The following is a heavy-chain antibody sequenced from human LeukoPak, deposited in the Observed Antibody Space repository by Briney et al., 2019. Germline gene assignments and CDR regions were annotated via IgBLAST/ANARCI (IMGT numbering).Heavy chain of an antibody. CDR2: IYHSGST. J-gene: IGHJ4*02. D-gene: IGHD2-15*01. CDR3: ARDPGYCSGGSCPFDY. CDR1: GYSISSGYY. V-gene: IGHV4-38-2*02. Sequence: PSETLSLTCAVSGYSISSGYYWGWIRQPPGKGLEWIGSIYHSGSTYYNPSLKSRVTISVDTSKNQFSLKLSSVTAADTAVYYCARDPGYCSGGSCPFDYWGQGTLVTVSS.